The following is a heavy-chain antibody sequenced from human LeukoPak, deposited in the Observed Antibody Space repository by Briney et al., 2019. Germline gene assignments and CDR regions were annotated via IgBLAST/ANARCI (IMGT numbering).Heavy chain of an antibody. V-gene: IGHV4-39*07. J-gene: IGHJ6*02. Sequence: SETLSLTCTVSGGSISSSSYYWGWIRQPPGKGLEWIGSIYYSGSTYYNPSPKSRVTISVDTSKNQFSLKLSSVTAADTAVYYCARDYSDYGDYPTNLYYYYGMDVWGQGTTVTVSS. CDR3: ARDYSDYGDYPTNLYYYYGMDV. CDR1: GGSISSSSYY. D-gene: IGHD4-17*01. CDR2: IYYSGST.